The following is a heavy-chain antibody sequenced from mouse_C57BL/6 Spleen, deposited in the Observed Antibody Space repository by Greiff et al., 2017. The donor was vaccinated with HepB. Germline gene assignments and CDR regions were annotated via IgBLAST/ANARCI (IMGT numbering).Heavy chain of an antibody. D-gene: IGHD1-1*01. CDR3: ASSRGGSSDWYFDV. J-gene: IGHJ1*03. CDR2: IWSGGST. CDR1: GFSLTSYG. V-gene: IGHV2-2*01. Sequence: VQLQQSGPGLVQPSQSLSITCTVSGFSLTSYGVHWVRQSPGKGLEWLGVIWSGGSTDYNAAFISRLSISKDNSKSQVFFKMNSLQADDTAIYYSASSRGGSSDWYFDVWGTGTTVTVSS.